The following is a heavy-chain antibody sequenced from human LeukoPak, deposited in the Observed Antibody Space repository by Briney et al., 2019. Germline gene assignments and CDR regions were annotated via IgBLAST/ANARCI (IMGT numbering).Heavy chain of an antibody. CDR3: ARELTVNWFDP. J-gene: IGHJ5*02. V-gene: IGHV3-7*03. CDR2: IKQDGSEK. D-gene: IGHD4-11*01. CDR1: GFTFRSYW. Sequence: GGSLRLSCAASGFTFRSYWMSWVRQAPGTGPEWVANIKQDGSEKYYVDSVKGRFTISRDNAKNSLYLQMNSLRDEDTAVYYCARELTVNWFDPWGQGTLVTVSS.